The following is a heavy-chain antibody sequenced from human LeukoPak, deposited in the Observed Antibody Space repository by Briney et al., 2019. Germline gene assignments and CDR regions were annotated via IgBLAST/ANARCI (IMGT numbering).Heavy chain of an antibody. V-gene: IGHV3-30*04. D-gene: IGHD4/OR15-4a*01. Sequence: GRSLRLACAASGFTFSSYAMHWVRQAPGKGLEWVAVISYDGSNKYYADSVKGRFTISRDNSKNTLYLQMNSLRVEDTAVYYCAREPDYGANVEAFDIWGQGAKVTVSS. CDR1: GFTFSSYA. CDR2: ISYDGSNK. J-gene: IGHJ3*02. CDR3: AREPDYGANVEAFDI.